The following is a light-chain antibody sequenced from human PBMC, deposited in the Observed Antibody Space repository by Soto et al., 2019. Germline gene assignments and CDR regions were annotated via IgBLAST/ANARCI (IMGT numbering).Light chain of an antibody. CDR1: QSITSY. CDR2: AAS. J-gene: IGKJ5*01. CDR3: QQSYSTPPIT. V-gene: IGKV1-39*01. Sequence: DIQMTQSPSSLSASVGDRVTITCRASQSITSYLNWYQQQPGKAPKLLIYAASSLQSGVPSRFSGSGSGTDFTLTISSLQPEDFATYYCQQSYSTPPITFGQGTRLEIK.